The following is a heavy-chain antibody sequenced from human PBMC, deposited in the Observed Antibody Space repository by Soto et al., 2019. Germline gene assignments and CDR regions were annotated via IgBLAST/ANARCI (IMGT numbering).Heavy chain of an antibody. CDR3: AKRWGSTSCPGCYGMDV. Sequence: GWSLRLSCASSVFTFISYAMSWVRQAPGKGLEWVSAISGSGGSTYYADSVKGRFTISRDNSKNTLYLQMNSLRAEDTAVYYCAKRWGSTSCPGCYGMDVWGQGTTVTVSS. V-gene: IGHV3-23*01. D-gene: IGHD2-2*01. CDR1: VFTFISYA. CDR2: ISGSGGST. J-gene: IGHJ6*02.